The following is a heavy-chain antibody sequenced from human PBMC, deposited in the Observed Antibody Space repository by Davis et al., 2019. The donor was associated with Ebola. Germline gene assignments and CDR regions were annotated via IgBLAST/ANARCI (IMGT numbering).Heavy chain of an antibody. Sequence: MPGGSLRLSCTVSGGSISGFYWSWIRQPPGKGLEWIGYVSYGGSTDYNPSLKSRLTTSVDTSKSQFSLNLSSVTAADTAVYYCARTDRVCSGGRCYSGNDFDYWGQGTLVTVSS. CDR1: GGSISGFY. CDR3: ARTDRVCSGGRCYSGNDFDY. V-gene: IGHV4-59*13. J-gene: IGHJ4*02. CDR2: VSYGGST. D-gene: IGHD2-15*01.